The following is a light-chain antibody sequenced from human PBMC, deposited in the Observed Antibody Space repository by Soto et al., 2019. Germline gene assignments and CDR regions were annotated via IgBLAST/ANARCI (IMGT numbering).Light chain of an antibody. Sequence: QSALTQPASVSGSPGQSITISCTGTSSDVGSHNFVSWYQQHPGKAPELMIYEVSKRPSGVSNRFSGSKSGNTASLTISGLEAEDEAYYYCYSYIGSISFGGGTKLTVL. CDR2: EVS. CDR1: SSDVGSHNF. CDR3: YSYIGSIS. J-gene: IGLJ2*01. V-gene: IGLV2-23*02.